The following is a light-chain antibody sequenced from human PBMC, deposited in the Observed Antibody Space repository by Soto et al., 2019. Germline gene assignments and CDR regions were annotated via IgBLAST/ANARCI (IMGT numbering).Light chain of an antibody. V-gene: IGKV3-15*01. CDR3: HQYDHWPQT. CDR2: GAS. Sequence: EVVMTQSPSTLSVSPGERATLSCGASQSVRSYLAWYQQKPGQAPRLLIHGASTRAPGIPARFSGSGSGTDFTLIISSLQSEDFAVYYCHQYDHWPQTFGQGTKV. J-gene: IGKJ1*01. CDR1: QSVRSY.